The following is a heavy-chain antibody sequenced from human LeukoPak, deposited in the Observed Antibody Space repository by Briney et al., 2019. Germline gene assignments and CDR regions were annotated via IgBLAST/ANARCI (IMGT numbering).Heavy chain of an antibody. CDR2: IWYDGSNK. CDR1: GFTFSSYG. D-gene: IGHD6-19*01. J-gene: IGHJ5*02. Sequence: GSLRLSCAASGFTFSSYGMHWVRPAPGKGLEWVAVIWYDGSNKYYADSVKGRFTISRDNSKNTLYLQMNSLRAEDTAVYYCARERAVAGTNWFDPWGQGTLVTVSS. CDR3: ARERAVAGTNWFDP. V-gene: IGHV3-33*01.